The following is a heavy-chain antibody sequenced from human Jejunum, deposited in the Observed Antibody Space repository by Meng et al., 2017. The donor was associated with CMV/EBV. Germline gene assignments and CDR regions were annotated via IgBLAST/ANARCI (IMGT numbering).Heavy chain of an antibody. CDR3: ARGIRGYCSRTTCYGDWYFDL. D-gene: IGHD2-2*01. J-gene: IGHJ2*01. CDR2: IKYSGLT. Sequence: DYFSTWIRPPPVKGLEWIGEIKYSGLTNYNPSLKSRVTMSVDTSEYHLSLKLTSVTAADTAIYYCARGIRGYCSRTTCYGDWYFDLWGRGTLVTVSS. V-gene: IGHV4-34*01. CDR1: DYF.